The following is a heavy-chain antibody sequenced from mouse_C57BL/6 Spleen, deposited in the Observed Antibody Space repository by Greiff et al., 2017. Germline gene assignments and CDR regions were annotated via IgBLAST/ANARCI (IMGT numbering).Heavy chain of an antibody. CDR2: INPGSGGT. CDR1: GYAFTNYL. Sequence: QVQLQQSGAELVRPGTSVKVSCKASGYAFTNYLIEWVKQRPGQGLEWIGVINPGSGGTNYNEKFKGKATLTADKSSRTAYMQLSSLTSEDSAVYFCARSGEYPAEFAYWGQGTLVTVSA. D-gene: IGHD5-2*01. CDR3: ARSGEYPAEFAY. J-gene: IGHJ3*01. V-gene: IGHV1-54*01.